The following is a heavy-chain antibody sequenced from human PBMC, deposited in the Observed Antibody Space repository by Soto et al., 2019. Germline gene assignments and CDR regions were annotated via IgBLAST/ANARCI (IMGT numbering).Heavy chain of an antibody. CDR3: ARDRGYSNWFDP. V-gene: IGHV4-59*01. J-gene: IGHJ5*02. Sequence: PSETLSLTCTVSGGSIINYYWSWIRQPPGKGLEWIGYIYYSGSTNYNPSLRSRVTISVDTSKNQFSLKLSSVTAADTAVYYCARDRGYSNWFDPWGQGTLVTVSS. D-gene: IGHD5-18*01. CDR2: IYYSGST. CDR1: GGSIINYY.